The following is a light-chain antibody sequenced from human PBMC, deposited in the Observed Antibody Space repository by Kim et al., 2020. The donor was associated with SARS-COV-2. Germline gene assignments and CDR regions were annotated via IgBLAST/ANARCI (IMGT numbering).Light chain of an antibody. CDR3: QQYDTLIT. CDR2: DAS. CDR1: QDITNY. J-gene: IGKJ5*01. Sequence: SASVGDRVTITCQASQDITNYLNWYQQQPGKAPKRLIYDASILEAGVPSRFSGRGSGTDFSFTITNLQPEDVATYYCQQYDTLITFGQWTRLEIK. V-gene: IGKV1-33*01.